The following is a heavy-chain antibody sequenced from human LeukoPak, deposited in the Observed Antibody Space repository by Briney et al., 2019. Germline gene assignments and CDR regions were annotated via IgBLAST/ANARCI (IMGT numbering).Heavy chain of an antibody. D-gene: IGHD2-2*01. CDR1: GFTFSSYS. V-gene: IGHV3-21*01. J-gene: IGHJ6*02. CDR3: AKDRLVVVPAAGYYYYGMDV. CDR2: ISSSSGYI. Sequence: GKSLRLSCAASGFTFSSYSMNWVRQAPGKGLEWVSSISSSSGYIYNADSLRGRFTISRDNSKNTLYLQMNSLRAEDTAVYYCAKDRLVVVPAAGYYYYGMDVWGQGTTVTVSS.